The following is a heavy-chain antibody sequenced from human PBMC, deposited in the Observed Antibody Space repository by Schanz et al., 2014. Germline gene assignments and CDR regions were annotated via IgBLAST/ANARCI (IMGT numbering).Heavy chain of an antibody. V-gene: IGHV1-8*02. D-gene: IGHD6-25*01. CDR1: GGTFSTYP. Sequence: VQLVQSGAEVKRPGSSMKVSCKASGGTFSTYPINWVRQAIGQGPEWMGWMQPDSGKTHYAEKFQGRVAMTRDVCISTDYMQLSSLASEGAAVYYCARGQRRAIGRPFGPWGQGTLVTVSS. CDR3: ARGQRRAIGRPFGP. J-gene: IGHJ5*02. CDR2: MQPDSGKT.